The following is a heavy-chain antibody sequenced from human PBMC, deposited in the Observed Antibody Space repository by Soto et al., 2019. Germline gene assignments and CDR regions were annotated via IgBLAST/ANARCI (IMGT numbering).Heavy chain of an antibody. Sequence: GGSLRLSCAASGFTFSSFWMDWVRQAPGKGLEWVANINPDGSEKHYVDSVKGRFTISRDNAKNSLYLQMSSLTADDSALYYCSRSLDSWGHGTRVTVSS. V-gene: IGHV3-7*01. CDR1: GFTFSSFW. CDR2: INPDGSEK. J-gene: IGHJ5*01. CDR3: SRSLDS.